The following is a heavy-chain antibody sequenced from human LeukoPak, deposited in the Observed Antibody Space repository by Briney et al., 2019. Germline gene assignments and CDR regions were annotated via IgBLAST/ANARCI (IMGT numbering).Heavy chain of an antibody. CDR3: AKDFRIGYSAHFDY. CDR1: GFTFRSHA. V-gene: IGHV3-23*01. D-gene: IGHD2-21*01. CDR2: IYENGGTT. Sequence: GSLRLSCVGSGFTFRSHAMSWVRQAPEKGLEFVSGIYENGGTTYYADSVKGRFSISRDNSKNTLYLQMDSLRGEDTAVHYCAKDFRIGYSAHFDYWGQGALVTVSS. J-gene: IGHJ4*02.